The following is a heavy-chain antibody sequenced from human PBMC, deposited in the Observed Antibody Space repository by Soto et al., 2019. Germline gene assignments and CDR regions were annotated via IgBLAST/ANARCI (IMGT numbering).Heavy chain of an antibody. D-gene: IGHD6-19*01. CDR2: ISGSGCST. CDR3: AKDRSFKIAGAVYNWFDP. J-gene: IGHJ5*02. V-gene: IGHV3-23*01. CDR1: GFTFSSYS. Sequence: PGGSLRLSCAASGFTFSSYSMSLVRQAPGKGLEWVSSISGSGCSTYYAASVKGRFTLSRYNSKNTLYLQMNSLRAEDTAVYYCAKDRSFKIAGAVYNWFDPGGQGTLVTVSS.